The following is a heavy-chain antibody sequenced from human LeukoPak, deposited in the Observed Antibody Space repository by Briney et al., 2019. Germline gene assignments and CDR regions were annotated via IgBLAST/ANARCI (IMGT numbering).Heavy chain of an antibody. Sequence: GGSLRLSCAASGFTFTNAWMSWVRQAPGKGLEWVGRIKSKPDGGTTDYAAPVKGRFTISRDDSRNSLFLLMNSLTTEDTAMYYCTTDCLLEPTTNSWGQGTLVTVSS. D-gene: IGHD1-26*01. V-gene: IGHV3-15*01. J-gene: IGHJ4*02. CDR3: TTDCLLEPTTNS. CDR2: IKSKPDGGTT. CDR1: GFTFTNAW.